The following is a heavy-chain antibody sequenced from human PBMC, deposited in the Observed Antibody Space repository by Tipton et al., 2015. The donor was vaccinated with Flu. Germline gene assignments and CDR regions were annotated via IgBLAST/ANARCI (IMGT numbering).Heavy chain of an antibody. Sequence: TLSLTCTVSGGSISSGNYFWSWVRQPAGKGLEWIGRIYTSGSINYNPSLKSRVTISGDSSQNQLSLKLSSVTAADTAVYYCARGSHRYGDHDYWGQGTLVTVSS. D-gene: IGHD4-17*01. CDR1: GGSISSGNYF. CDR3: ARGSHRYGDHDY. CDR2: IYTSGSI. J-gene: IGHJ4*02. V-gene: IGHV4-61*02.